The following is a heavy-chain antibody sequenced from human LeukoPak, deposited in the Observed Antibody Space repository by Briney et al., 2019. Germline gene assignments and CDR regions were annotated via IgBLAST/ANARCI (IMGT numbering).Heavy chain of an antibody. CDR2: IKRKTDVGTT. J-gene: IGHJ4*02. CDR3: TLPWGSGSYYDY. Sequence: GGSLRLSCAASGFTFSNAWLNWVREAPGKGLGWVGHIKRKTDVGTTDYAAPVNGRFTISREDSKNTLFMQMNSLKTEDTAVYYCTLPWGSGSYYDYWGQGTLVTVSS. D-gene: IGHD3-10*01. CDR1: GFTFSNAW. V-gene: IGHV3-15*01.